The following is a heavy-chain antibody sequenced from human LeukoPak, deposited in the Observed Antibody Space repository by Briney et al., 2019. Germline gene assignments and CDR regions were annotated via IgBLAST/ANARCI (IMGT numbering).Heavy chain of an antibody. CDR3: AKDPAPEGWGYFDY. Sequence: PGGSLRLSCAASGFTFSSYGMHWVRQAPGKGLEWVAVISYDGSNKYCADSAKGRFTISRDNSKNTLYLQMNSLRAEDTAVYYCAKDPAPEGWGYFDYWGQGTLVTVSS. V-gene: IGHV3-30*18. J-gene: IGHJ4*02. D-gene: IGHD1-26*01. CDR1: GFTFSSYG. CDR2: ISYDGSNK.